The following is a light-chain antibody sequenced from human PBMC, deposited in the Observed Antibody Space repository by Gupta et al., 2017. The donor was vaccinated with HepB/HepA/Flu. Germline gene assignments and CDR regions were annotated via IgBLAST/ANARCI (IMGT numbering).Light chain of an antibody. CDR1: SSDVGGYNY. CDR3: SSYISSGTPYV. J-gene: IGLJ1*01. CDR2: DVS. V-gene: IGLV2-14*03. Sequence: QSALTQPASVSESPGQSITISCTGTSSDVGGYNYVSWYQHHPGKAPKLLSEDVSSRPSGVSNRFAGSKSGNTAYLTISGLQAEDEADYYCSSYISSGTPYVLGTGTKVTVL.